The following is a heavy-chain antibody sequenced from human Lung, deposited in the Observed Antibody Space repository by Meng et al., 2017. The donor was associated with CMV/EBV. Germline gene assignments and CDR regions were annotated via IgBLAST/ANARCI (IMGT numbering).Heavy chain of an antibody. D-gene: IGHD1-26*01. V-gene: IGHV3-74*03. J-gene: IGHJ4*02. CDR3: ARGVAETLGWEMGY. CDR2: IDIDGRDI. CDR1: VFTTKRYW. Sequence: EVQWVESGGGLVQPGGYLRLSFAVSVFTTKRYWMQRVREVPGKGLEWVSRIDIDGRDITYADSVRGRFSISRDDAKNTLYLQMNSLRIEDTAVYYCARGVAETLGWEMGYWGQGTLVTVSS.